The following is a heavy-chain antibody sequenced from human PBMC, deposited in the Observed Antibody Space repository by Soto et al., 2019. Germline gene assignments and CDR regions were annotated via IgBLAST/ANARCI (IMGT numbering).Heavy chain of an antibody. CDR2: IYHSGST. V-gene: IGHV4-4*02. D-gene: IGHD2-2*01. CDR1: GGSISSSNW. J-gene: IGHJ6*03. Sequence: ASETLSLTCAVSGGSISSSNWGGWVRPPPGEGVGWIGEIYHSGSTNYNPSLKSRVTISVDKSKNQFSLKLSSVTAADTAVYYCARRAKVVPAAKAYYYYYMDVWGKGTTVTVSS. CDR3: ARRAKVVPAAKAYYYYYMDV.